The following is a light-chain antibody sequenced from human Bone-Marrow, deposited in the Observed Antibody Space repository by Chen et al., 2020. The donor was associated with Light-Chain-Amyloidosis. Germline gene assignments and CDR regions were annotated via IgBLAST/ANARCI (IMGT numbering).Light chain of an antibody. Sequence: DIQMTQSPSSLSASVGDRVTITCRASQSIGNYLNWYQQRPGTAPKLLISSSSTLQFGAPSRFSGSVSGSDFPRTIGSLQPEDFGSYYCQQSYGPPFTFGPGTRVDFK. CDR1: QSIGNY. J-gene: IGKJ3*01. CDR2: SSS. CDR3: QQSYGPPFT. V-gene: IGKV1-39*01.